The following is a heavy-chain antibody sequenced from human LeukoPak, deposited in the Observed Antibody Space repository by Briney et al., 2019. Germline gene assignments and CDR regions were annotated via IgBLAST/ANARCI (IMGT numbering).Heavy chain of an antibody. CDR3: ARDFSMYSSSWYEFDYYYGMDV. CDR1: GFTFSSYA. V-gene: IGHV3-23*01. D-gene: IGHD6-13*01. Sequence: GGSLRLSCAASGFTFSSYAMSWVRQAPGKGLEWVSAISGSGGSTYYADSVKGRFTISRDNSKNTLYLQMNSLRAEDTAVYYCARDFSMYSSSWYEFDYYYGMDVWGQGTTVTVSS. CDR2: ISGSGGST. J-gene: IGHJ6*02.